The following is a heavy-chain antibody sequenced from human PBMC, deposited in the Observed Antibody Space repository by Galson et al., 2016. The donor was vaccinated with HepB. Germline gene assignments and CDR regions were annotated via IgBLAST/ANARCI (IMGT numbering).Heavy chain of an antibody. CDR2: ISTFNGNT. J-gene: IGHJ4*02. D-gene: IGHD1-1*01. CDR3: ARDGNYLTFDY. Sequence: SVKVSCKAPGYIFINYGITWVRQAPGQGLEWMGWISTFNGNTKYAQKFQGRVTMTTDTSTSTAYMELTSLRSDDTAVYFCARDGNYLTFDYWGQGTPVTVSS. V-gene: IGHV1-18*04. CDR1: GYIFINYG.